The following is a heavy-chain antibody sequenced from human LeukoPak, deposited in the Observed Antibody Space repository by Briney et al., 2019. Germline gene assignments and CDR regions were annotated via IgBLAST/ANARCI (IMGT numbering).Heavy chain of an antibody. CDR3: AKDAAPLGATKEFDH. CDR1: GFIFDNFG. D-gene: IGHD1-26*01. J-gene: IGHJ4*02. CDR2: LSATGGSA. Sequence: GGSLRLSCAASGFIFDNFGMSWVRQAPGKGLEWVSALSATGGSAYYAASAQGRFTTSRDNSKNILYLEMNSLRVDDTAVYYCAKDAAPLGATKEFDHWGQGTLVTVSS. V-gene: IGHV3-23*01.